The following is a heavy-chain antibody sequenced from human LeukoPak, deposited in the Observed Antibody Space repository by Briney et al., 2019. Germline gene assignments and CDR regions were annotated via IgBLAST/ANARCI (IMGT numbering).Heavy chain of an antibody. CDR2: ISGSGGST. CDR3: ARDFDLDGSGSRYYSGMDV. Sequence: GGSLRLSCAASGFTFSSYAMSWVRQAPGKGLEWVSAISGSGGSTHYADSVKGRFTISRDNAKNSLYLHMNSLRAEDTAVYYCARDFDLDGSGSRYYSGMDVWGQGTTVTVSS. V-gene: IGHV3-23*01. J-gene: IGHJ6*02. D-gene: IGHD3-10*01. CDR1: GFTFSSYA.